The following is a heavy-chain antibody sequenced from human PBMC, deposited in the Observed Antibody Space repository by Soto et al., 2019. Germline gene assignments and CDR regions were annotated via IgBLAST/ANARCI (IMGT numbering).Heavy chain of an antibody. CDR1: GGSVISESYF. J-gene: IGHJ4*02. D-gene: IGHD6-19*01. Sequence: SETLSLTCTVSGGSVISESYFWSWIRQPPGKGLEWIGYIHYSGSTKYNPSLRSRVTISVDTSKNQFSLKLTSVTAADTAVYYCARSGSGSGWLGGQGTLVTVSS. V-gene: IGHV4-61*01. CDR3: ARSGSGSGWL. CDR2: IHYSGST.